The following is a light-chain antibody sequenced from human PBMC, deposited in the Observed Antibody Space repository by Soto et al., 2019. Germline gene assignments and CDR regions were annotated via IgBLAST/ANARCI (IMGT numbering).Light chain of an antibody. J-gene: IGKJ4*01. Sequence: IQMPQSQSSLSASVRDRVTNTCRASKDISSWLACNQQQPGKDPKLLIYAASSLQSEVPSRFSGRGSRTDFSLTISSVQPEDVATYYCQQANSFPLTFGGGTKVEIK. CDR1: KDISSW. V-gene: IGKV1D-12*01. CDR2: AAS. CDR3: QQANSFPLT.